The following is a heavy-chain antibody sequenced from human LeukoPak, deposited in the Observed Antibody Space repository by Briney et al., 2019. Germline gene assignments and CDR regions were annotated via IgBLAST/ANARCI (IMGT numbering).Heavy chain of an antibody. CDR3: ARDAGDRWELLPLYYYYGMDV. CDR1: GFTFSSYA. CDR2: ISYDGSNK. D-gene: IGHD1-26*01. V-gene: IGHV3-30*04. J-gene: IGHJ6*02. Sequence: SGRSLRLSCAASGFTFSSYATHWVRQAPGKGLEWVAVISYDGSNKYYADSVKGRFTISRDNSKNTLYLQMNSLRAEDTAVYYCARDAGDRWELLPLYYYYGMDVWGQGTTVTVSS.